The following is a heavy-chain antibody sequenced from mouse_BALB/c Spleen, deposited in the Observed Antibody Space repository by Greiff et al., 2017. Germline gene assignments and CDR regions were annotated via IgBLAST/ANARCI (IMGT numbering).Heavy chain of an antibody. V-gene: IGHV5-17*02. CDR2: ISSGSSTI. J-gene: IGHJ4*01. CDR3: ARGYGNPYYAMDY. D-gene: IGHD2-10*02. CDR1: GFTFSSFG. Sequence: EVKLMESGGGLVQPGGSRKLSCAASGFTFSSFGMHWVRQAPEKGLEWVAYISSGSSTIYYADTVKGRFTISRDNPKNTLFLQMTSLRSEDTAMYYCARGYGNPYYAMDYWGQGTSVTVSS.